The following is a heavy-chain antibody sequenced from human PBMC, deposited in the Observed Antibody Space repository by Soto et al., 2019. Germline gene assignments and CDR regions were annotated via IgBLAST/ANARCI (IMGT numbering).Heavy chain of an antibody. Sequence: GASVKVSCKTSGYSFISTDINWVRQATGQGLEWMGWMNPNSGTTGYAQKFQGRVTMTRNISKNTLYLQMNSLRAEDTAVYYCARDKARGVIWMYYYYGMDVWGQGTTVTVSS. CDR3: ARDKARGVIWMYYYYGMDV. D-gene: IGHD3-10*01. J-gene: IGHJ6*02. CDR1: GYSFISTD. CDR2: MNPNSGTT. V-gene: IGHV1-8*01.